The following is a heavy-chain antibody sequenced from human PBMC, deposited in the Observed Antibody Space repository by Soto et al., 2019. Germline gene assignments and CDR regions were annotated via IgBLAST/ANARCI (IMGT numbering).Heavy chain of an antibody. CDR2: INHSGST. CDR1: GGSFSGYY. CDR3: ARGLGKIVVVKSWFDP. J-gene: IGHJ5*02. D-gene: IGHD3-22*01. Sequence: SETLSLTCAVYGGSFSGYYWSWIRQPPGKGLEWIGEINHSGSTNYNPSLKSRVTISVDTSKNQFSLKLSSVTAADTAVYYCARGLGKIVVVKSWFDPWGQGTLVTVSS. V-gene: IGHV4-34*01.